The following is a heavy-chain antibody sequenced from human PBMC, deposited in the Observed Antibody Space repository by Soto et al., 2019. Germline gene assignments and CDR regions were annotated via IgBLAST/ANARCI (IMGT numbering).Heavy chain of an antibody. V-gene: IGHV1-18*01. J-gene: IGHJ6*02. D-gene: IGHD3-3*01. CDR3: ARDKRLTYYDFWSGYFSAPNYGMDV. CDR1: GYTFTSYG. CDR2: ISAYNGNT. Sequence: ASVKVSCKASGYTFTSYGISWVRQAPGQGLEWMGWISAYNGNTNYAQKLQGRATMTTDTSTSTVYMELRSLRSDDTAVYYCARDKRLTYYDFWSGYFSAPNYGMDVWGQGTTVTVSS.